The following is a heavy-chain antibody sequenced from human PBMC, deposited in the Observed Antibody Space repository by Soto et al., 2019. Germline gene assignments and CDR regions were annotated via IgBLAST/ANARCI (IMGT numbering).Heavy chain of an antibody. Sequence: QVQLQQWGAGLLKPSETLSLTCAVYGGSFSGYYWSWIRQPPGKGLEWIGEINHSGSTNYNPSLKSRVTISVDTSKNQFSLKLSSVTAADTAVYYCAGREEILWFGDVYFDYWGQGTLVTVSS. CDR3: AGREEILWFGDVYFDY. V-gene: IGHV4-34*01. CDR2: INHSGST. CDR1: GGSFSGYY. D-gene: IGHD3-10*01. J-gene: IGHJ4*02.